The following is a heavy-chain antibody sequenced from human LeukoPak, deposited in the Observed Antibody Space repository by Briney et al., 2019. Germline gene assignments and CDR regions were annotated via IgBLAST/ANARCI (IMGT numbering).Heavy chain of an antibody. CDR1: GYSFPIYW. CDR3: ARRYCSSTTCYRDASDI. CDR2: IYPGDSDT. J-gene: IGHJ3*02. V-gene: IGHV5-51*01. D-gene: IGHD2-2*01. Sequence: GESLKISCRGSGYSFPIYWIGWVRQMPGKGLDWMGIIYPGDSDTRYSPSFQGRVTISADKSISTAYLQWSSLRASDTAMYYCARRYCSSTTCYRDASDIWGQGTMVTVSS.